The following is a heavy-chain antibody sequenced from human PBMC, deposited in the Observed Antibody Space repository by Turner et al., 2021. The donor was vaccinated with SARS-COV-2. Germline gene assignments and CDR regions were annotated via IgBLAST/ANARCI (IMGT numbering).Heavy chain of an antibody. V-gene: IGHV3-48*01. J-gene: IGHJ4*02. CDR3: ASPFDY. CDR2: IDSSSSTI. Sequence: EVHLVESGGGLVQPGGSLRLPCVASGFTFSTYRMNWVRQAPGKGLEWVSYIDSSSSTIYYADSVKCRFTISRDNAKNSLYLQMNSLRADDTAVYYCASPFDYWGQGTLVTVSS. CDR1: GFTFSTYR.